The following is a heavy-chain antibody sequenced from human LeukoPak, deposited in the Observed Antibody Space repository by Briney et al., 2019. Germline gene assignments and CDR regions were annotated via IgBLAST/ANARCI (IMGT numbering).Heavy chain of an antibody. CDR3: AKDPFPYCSSTSCYYFDY. D-gene: IGHD2-2*01. Sequence: PGGSLRLSCAASGFTFSSYGMHWVRQAPGKGLGWVAFIRYDGSNKYYADSVKGRFTISRDNSKNTLYLQMNSLRAEDTAVYYCAKDPFPYCSSTSCYYFDYWGQGTLVTVSS. J-gene: IGHJ4*02. V-gene: IGHV3-30*02. CDR1: GFTFSSYG. CDR2: IRYDGSNK.